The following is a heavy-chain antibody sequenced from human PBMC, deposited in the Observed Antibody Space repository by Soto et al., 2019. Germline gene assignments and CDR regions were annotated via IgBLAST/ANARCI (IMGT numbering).Heavy chain of an antibody. CDR1: GYTFTSYG. J-gene: IGHJ3*02. CDR3: ARGKGTYGDYVFDAFAI. CDR2: ISAYNGNT. V-gene: IGHV1-18*01. Sequence: ASVKVSCKASGYTFTSYGISWVRQAPGQGLEWMGWISAYNGNTNYAQKLQGRVTMTTDTSTSTAYMELRSLRSDDTAVYYCARGKGTYGDYVFDAFAIWGQGTMVTVSS. D-gene: IGHD4-17*01.